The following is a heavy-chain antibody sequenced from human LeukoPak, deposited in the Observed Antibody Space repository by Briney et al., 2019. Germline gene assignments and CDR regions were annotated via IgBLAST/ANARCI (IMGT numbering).Heavy chain of an antibody. CDR1: GFTFSSYS. J-gene: IGHJ4*02. CDR2: ISSSSNTI. Sequence: GGSLRLSCAASGFTFSSYSMNWVRQAPGKGLEWVSYISSSSNTIYYADSVKGRFTISRDNSKNTLYLQMNSLRAEDTAVYYCARRGGYGDYGYYYFDYWGQGTLVTVSS. CDR3: ARRGGYGDYGYYYFDY. V-gene: IGHV3-48*01. D-gene: IGHD4-17*01.